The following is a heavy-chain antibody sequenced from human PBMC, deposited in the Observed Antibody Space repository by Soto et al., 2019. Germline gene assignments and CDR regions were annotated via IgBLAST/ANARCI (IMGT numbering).Heavy chain of an antibody. J-gene: IGHJ6*02. V-gene: IGHV4-4*07. CDR1: GGSISSYY. D-gene: IGHD6-6*01. CDR2: IYTSGST. Sequence: QVQLQESGPGLVKPSETLSLTCTVSGGSISSYYWSWIRQPAGKGLEWIGRIYTSGSTNYNPSLKSRVTMSVYPSKNQSSLKLSSVTAADTAVYYCARDGGSSPPHYYYYGMDVWGQGTTVTVSS. CDR3: ARDGGSSPPHYYYYGMDV.